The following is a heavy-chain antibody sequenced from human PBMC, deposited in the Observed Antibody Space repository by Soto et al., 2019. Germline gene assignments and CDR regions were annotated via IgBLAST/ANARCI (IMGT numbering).Heavy chain of an antibody. Sequence: QVQLVESGGGVVQPGRSLRLSCAASGFTFSSYGMHWVRQAPGKGLEWVAVISYDGSNKYYADSVKGRFTISRDNSKNTLYLQMNSLRAEDTAVYYCAKTQEAYCGGDCYSLGVDYWGQGTLVTVSS. CDR3: AKTQEAYCGGDCYSLGVDY. CDR2: ISYDGSNK. CDR1: GFTFSSYG. J-gene: IGHJ4*02. D-gene: IGHD2-21*02. V-gene: IGHV3-30*18.